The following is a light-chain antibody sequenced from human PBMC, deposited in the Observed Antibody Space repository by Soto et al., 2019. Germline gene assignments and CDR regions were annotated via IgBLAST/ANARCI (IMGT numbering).Light chain of an antibody. CDR1: SSVVGSYNL. Sequence: QSVLTQPASVSGSPGQSITISCTGTSSVVGSYNLVSWYQQHPGKAPKLMIYEGSKRPSGVSNRFSGSKSGNTASLTISGLQAEDEADYYCCSYAGSSTLVFXGGTKVTVL. J-gene: IGLJ2*01. CDR2: EGS. V-gene: IGLV2-23*01. CDR3: CSYAGSSTLV.